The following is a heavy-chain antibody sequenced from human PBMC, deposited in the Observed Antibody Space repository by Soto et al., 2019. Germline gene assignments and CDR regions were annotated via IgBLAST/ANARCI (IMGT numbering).Heavy chain of an antibody. Sequence: GGSLRLSCAASGFTFSSYGMHWVRQAPGKGLEWVAVISYDGSNKYYADSVKGRFTISRDNSKNTLYLQMNSLRAEDTAVYYCAKDLDYYDSSVYSGAPDYWGQGTLVTVSS. CDR2: ISYDGSNK. V-gene: IGHV3-30*18. J-gene: IGHJ4*02. D-gene: IGHD3-22*01. CDR1: GFTFSSYG. CDR3: AKDLDYYDSSVYSGAPDY.